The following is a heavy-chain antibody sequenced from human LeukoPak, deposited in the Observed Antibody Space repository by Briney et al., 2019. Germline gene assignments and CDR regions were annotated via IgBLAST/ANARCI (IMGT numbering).Heavy chain of an antibody. J-gene: IGHJ4*02. CDR1: GYTFTSDY. CDR3: ARDDGEGSTPD. D-gene: IGHD3-10*01. CDR2: INPSGGST. Sequence: ASVKVSCKASGYTFTSDYMHWVRQAPGQGLEWMGIINPSGGSTSYAQKFQGRATMTRDTSTSTVYMELSSLRSEDTAVYYCARDDGEGSTPDWGQGTLVTVSS. V-gene: IGHV1-46*01.